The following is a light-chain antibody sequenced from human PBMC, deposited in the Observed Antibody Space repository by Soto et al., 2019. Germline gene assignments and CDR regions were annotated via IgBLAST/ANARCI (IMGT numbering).Light chain of an antibody. CDR2: DVS. J-gene: IGLJ2*01. CDR1: SSDVGGYNY. Sequence: QSALTQAASVSGSPGQSITISCTGTSSDVGGYNYVSWYQQHPGKAPKLMIYDVSNRPSGVSNRFSGSKSGNTASLTISGLQAEDEADYYCSSYTSSNTLSVVFGGGTKLTVL. V-gene: IGLV2-14*01. CDR3: SSYTSSNTLSVV.